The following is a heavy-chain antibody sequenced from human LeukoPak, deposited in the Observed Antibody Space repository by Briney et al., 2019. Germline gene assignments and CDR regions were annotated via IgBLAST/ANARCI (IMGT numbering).Heavy chain of an antibody. D-gene: IGHD1-26*01. CDR2: ISGSGGST. CDR1: GFTFSNYA. V-gene: IGHV3-23*01. Sequence: GGSLRLSCAASGFTFSNYAMSWVRQAPGKGLEWVSAISGSGGSTYYADSVKGRFTISRDNSKNTLYLQMNSPRAEDTAVYYCAKAFVGATTPTFDYWGQGTLVTVSS. CDR3: AKAFVGATTPTFDY. J-gene: IGHJ4*02.